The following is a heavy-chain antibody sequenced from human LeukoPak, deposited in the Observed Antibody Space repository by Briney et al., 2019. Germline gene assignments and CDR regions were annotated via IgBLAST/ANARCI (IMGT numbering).Heavy chain of an antibody. V-gene: IGHV4-34*01. J-gene: IGHJ4*02. Sequence: PSETLSLTCAVYGGSSSGYYWSWIRQPPGKGLEWIGEINHSGSTNYNPSLKSRVTISVDTSKNQFSLKLSSVTAADTAVYYCARGPQRYGIAARPFDYWGQGTLVTVSS. CDR3: ARGPQRYGIAARPFDY. CDR2: INHSGST. D-gene: IGHD6-6*01. CDR1: GGSSSGYY.